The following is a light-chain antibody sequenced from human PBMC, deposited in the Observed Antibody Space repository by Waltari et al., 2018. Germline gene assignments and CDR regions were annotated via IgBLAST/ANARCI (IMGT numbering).Light chain of an antibody. V-gene: IGKV4-1*01. J-gene: IGKJ2*01. CDR2: RAA. Sequence: DIVMTQSPDSLAVSLGERATINCKSSQSVLYSSNNKNYLAWYQQKPRQPPEMVIYRAATRESGVPDRFSGSGSGTDFTLTISSLQAEDVAVYYCQQYYSTPYTFGQGTNLEIK. CDR3: QQYYSTPYT. CDR1: QSVLYSSNNKNY.